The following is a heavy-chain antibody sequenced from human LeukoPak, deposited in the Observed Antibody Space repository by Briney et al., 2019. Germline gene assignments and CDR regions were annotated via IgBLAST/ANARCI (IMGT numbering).Heavy chain of an antibody. J-gene: IGHJ6*02. CDR1: GFTFDDYA. CDR3: AKDIDTGLASGMDV. CDR2: ISWDSSNR. Sequence: GGSLRLSCAASGFTFDDYAMHRVRQAPGKGLEWVSGISWDSSNRGYADSVKGRFTISRDNAKNSLYMQMNSLRAEDTALYYCAKDIDTGLASGMDVWGQGTTVTVSS. D-gene: IGHD5-18*01. V-gene: IGHV3-9*01.